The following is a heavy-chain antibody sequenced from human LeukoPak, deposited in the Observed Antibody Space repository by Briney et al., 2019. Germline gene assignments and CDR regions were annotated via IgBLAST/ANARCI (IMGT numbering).Heavy chain of an antibody. D-gene: IGHD6-19*01. CDR1: GFTFNRDW. J-gene: IGHJ4*02. CDR2: IKEDGSEK. V-gene: IGHV3-7*01. Sequence: GGSLRLSCAASGFTFNRDWTAWVRQAPGRGLEWVANIKEDGSEKNYVDSVKGRFTISRDNAENSVYLQMSDLRAEDTGVYYCATKEPSTSGWSYWGQGTLVTVSS. CDR3: ATKEPSTSGWSY.